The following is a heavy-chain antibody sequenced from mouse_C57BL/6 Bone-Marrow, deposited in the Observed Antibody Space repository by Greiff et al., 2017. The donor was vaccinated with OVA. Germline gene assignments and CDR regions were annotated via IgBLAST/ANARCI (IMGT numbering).Heavy chain of an antibody. V-gene: IGHV5-17*01. D-gene: IGHD1-1*01. CDR2: ISSGSSTI. CDR1: GFTFSDYG. CDR3: ARRFLITTVVATSHWYFDV. J-gene: IGHJ1*03. Sequence: EVQLVESGGGLVKPGGSLKLSCAASGFTFSDYGMHWVRQAPEKGLEWVAYISSGSSTIYYADTVKGRFTISRDNAKNTLFLQMTSLRSEDTAMYYCARRFLITTVVATSHWYFDVWGTGTTVTVSS.